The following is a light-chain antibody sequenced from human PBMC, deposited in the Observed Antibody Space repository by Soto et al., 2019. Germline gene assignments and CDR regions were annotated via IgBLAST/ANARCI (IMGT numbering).Light chain of an antibody. Sequence: QSVITQPPSASGTPGQTVTISCSGSSXNTGSNYVYWYQHLTGTAHKILIYRNNHRPSGVPERFHGSKSGNSAYMAISGLRYEDEVDYYCATWDDSLSNYVFGTGTKVTVL. CDR1: SXNTGSNY. V-gene: IGLV1-47*01. CDR2: RNN. J-gene: IGLJ1*01. CDR3: ATWDDSLSNYV.